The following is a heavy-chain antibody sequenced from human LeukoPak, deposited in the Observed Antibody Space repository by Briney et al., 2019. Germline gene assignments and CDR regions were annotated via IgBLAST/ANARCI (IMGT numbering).Heavy chain of an antibody. CDR1: GFTFSSYA. J-gene: IGHJ4*02. Sequence: RGSLRLSSAASGFTFSSYAMSWVRQAPGKGLEWVSAISGSGGSTYYADSVKGRFTISRDNSKNTLYLQMNSLRAEDTAVYYCAKDSGLQTDYWGQGTLVTVSS. CDR2: ISGSGGST. V-gene: IGHV3-23*01. D-gene: IGHD5-24*01. CDR3: AKDSGLQTDY.